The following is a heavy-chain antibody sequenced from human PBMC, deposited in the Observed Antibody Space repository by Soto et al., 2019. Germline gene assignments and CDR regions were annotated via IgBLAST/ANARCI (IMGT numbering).Heavy chain of an antibody. V-gene: IGHV2-5*02. CDR3: ARSEIVLAPMDV. D-gene: IGHD3-3*02. J-gene: IGHJ6*02. CDR1: GFSLSTSGVG. Sequence: QITLKESGPTLVKPTQTLTLTCTFSGFSLSTSGVGVGWIRQPPGKALEWLALIYWDDDKRYSPSLKSRLTIXKXTSKNQVALTMTTMDPVDTATYYCARSEIVLAPMDVWGQGTTVTVSS. CDR2: IYWDDDK.